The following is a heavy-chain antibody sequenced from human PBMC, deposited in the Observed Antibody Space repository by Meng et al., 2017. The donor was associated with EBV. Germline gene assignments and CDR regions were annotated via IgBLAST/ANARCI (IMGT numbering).Heavy chain of an antibody. CDR1: GGTFRSDA. CDR3: ASESGRGFTPDY. D-gene: IGHD3-10*01. V-gene: IGHV1-69*01. CDR2: LIPMSDAP. Sequence: GQWVQLGAEVKKPGSSVKVSCKPSGGTFRSDAISWVRQAPGQGLEWRGGLIPMSDAPHYAQKFQGRVTITADESTSTHYMDLSGLRSEDTAVYYCASESGRGFTPDYWGQGTLVTVSS. J-gene: IGHJ4*02.